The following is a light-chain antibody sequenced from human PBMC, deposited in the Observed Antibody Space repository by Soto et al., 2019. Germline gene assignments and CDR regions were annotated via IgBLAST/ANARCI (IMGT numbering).Light chain of an antibody. Sequence: EIVMTQSPATLSVSPGERATLSCRASKSVSSNLAWYQQKPGQAPRLLIYGASTRATGIPARFSGSGSGTEFTLTISSLQSEDFAVYYCQQYNNWPPWTFGHGTKVEIK. CDR2: GAS. CDR3: QQYNNWPPWT. V-gene: IGKV3-15*01. J-gene: IGKJ1*01. CDR1: KSVSSN.